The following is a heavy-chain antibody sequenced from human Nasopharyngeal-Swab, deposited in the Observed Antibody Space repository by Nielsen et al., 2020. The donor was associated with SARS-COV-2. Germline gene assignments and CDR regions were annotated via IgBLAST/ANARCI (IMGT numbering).Heavy chain of an antibody. D-gene: IGHD6-19*01. J-gene: IGHJ6*02. CDR1: GSTFSSYW. CDR3: ARGGAVAGNDYYYGMDV. CDR2: INEDGSEK. V-gene: IGHV3-7*01. Sequence: GESLKISCAASGSTFSSYWMSWVRQAPGKGLEWVANINEDGSEKYYVDSVKGRFTISRDNAKKSLDLQMNSLRAEDTAVYYCARGGAVAGNDYYYGMDVWGQGTTVTVSS.